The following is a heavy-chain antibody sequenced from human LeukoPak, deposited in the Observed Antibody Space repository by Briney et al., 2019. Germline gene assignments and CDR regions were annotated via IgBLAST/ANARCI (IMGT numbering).Heavy chain of an antibody. CDR1: GFTFSSYA. J-gene: IGHJ3*02. Sequence: GGSLRLSCAASGFTFSSYAMSWVRQAPGKGLEWVSAISGSGGSTYYADSVKGRFTISRDNSKNTLYLQMNSLRAEDTAVYYCAKSPPNYYDSSGPLDAFDIWGQGTMVTASS. D-gene: IGHD3-22*01. CDR2: ISGSGGST. V-gene: IGHV3-23*01. CDR3: AKSPPNYYDSSGPLDAFDI.